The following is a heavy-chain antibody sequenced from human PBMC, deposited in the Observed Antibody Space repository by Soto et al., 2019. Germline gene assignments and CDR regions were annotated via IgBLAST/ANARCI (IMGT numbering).Heavy chain of an antibody. J-gene: IGHJ4*02. CDR3: ARDKTPPHCSGGSCYSGGVDY. CDR2: INSDGSST. CDR1: GFTFSSYW. Sequence: EVQLVESGGGLVQPGGSLRLSCAASGFTFSSYWMHWVRQAPGKGLVWVSRINSDGSSTSYADSVKGRFTISRDNAKNPVYLEINSPGGEDTAVYYCARDKTPPHCSGGSCYSGGVDYWGQGTLVTVSS. D-gene: IGHD2-15*01. V-gene: IGHV3-74*01.